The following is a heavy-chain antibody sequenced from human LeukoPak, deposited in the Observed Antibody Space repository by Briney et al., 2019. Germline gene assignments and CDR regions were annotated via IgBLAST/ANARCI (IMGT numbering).Heavy chain of an antibody. CDR1: GGSFSGYY. CDR3: ARARVYSGSYFG. CDR2: INHSGST. Sequence: SETLSLTCAVYGGSFSGYYWSWLRQPPVQGLEWIGEINHSGSTNYNPSLKSRVTISVDTSKNQFSLKLSSVTAADTAVYYCARARVYSGSYFGWGQGTLVTVSS. V-gene: IGHV4-34*01. J-gene: IGHJ4*02. D-gene: IGHD1-26*01.